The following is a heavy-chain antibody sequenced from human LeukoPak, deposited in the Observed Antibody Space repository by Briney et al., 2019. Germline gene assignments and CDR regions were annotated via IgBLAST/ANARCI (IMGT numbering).Heavy chain of an antibody. CDR1: GYSFSSYW. V-gene: IGHV5-51*01. J-gene: IGHJ4*02. CDR2: IYPGDSDT. D-gene: IGHD2-2*01. CDR3: ARRGGGYCSSTSCYQMDY. Sequence: GESPKISCKGSGYSFSSYWIGWVRQMPGKGLEWMGIIYPGDSDTRYSPSFQGQVTISADKSISTAYLQWSSLKASDTAMYYCARRGGGYCSSTSCYQMDYWGQGTLVTVSS.